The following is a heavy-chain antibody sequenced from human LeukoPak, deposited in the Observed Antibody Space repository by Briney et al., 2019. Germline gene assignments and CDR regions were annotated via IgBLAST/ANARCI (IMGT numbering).Heavy chain of an antibody. Sequence: PGGSLRLSCAASGFSSYSLNWVRQAPGKGLEWVSSISSGSDYIYYADSVKGRFTISRDNAKNSLYLQMNSLRAEDTAIYYCAGDPWGTHAYWGQGTLVTVSS. CDR2: ISSGSDYI. J-gene: IGHJ4*02. CDR3: AGDPWGTHAY. D-gene: IGHD3-16*01. V-gene: IGHV3-21*01. CDR1: GFSSYS.